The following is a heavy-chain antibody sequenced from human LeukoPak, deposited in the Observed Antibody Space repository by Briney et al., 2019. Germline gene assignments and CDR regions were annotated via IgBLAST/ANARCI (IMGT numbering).Heavy chain of an antibody. CDR3: ARDNPTGVGVSMDV. D-gene: IGHD1-1*01. J-gene: IGHJ6*03. CDR1: GFTVSTNY. V-gene: IGHV3-53*01. CDR2: IHTGNST. Sequence: GGSLRLSCAASGFTVSTNYMTWVRQAPGKGLEWVSLIHTGNSTYYADSVKGRFTISRDNSKNTLYLQMNSLRAEDTALYYCARDNPTGVGVSMDVWGKGTTVTVSS.